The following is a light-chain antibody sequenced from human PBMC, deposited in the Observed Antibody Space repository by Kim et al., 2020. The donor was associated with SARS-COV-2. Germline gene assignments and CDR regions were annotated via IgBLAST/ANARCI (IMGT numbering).Light chain of an antibody. CDR3: LLYYGSAWV. CDR2: DTN. CDR1: TGAVTSVYH. J-gene: IGLJ3*02. V-gene: IGLV7-43*01. Sequence: PVGTVTLTCASITGAVTSVYHPIWFQQKPGQAPRALIYDTNNRHSWTPARFSGSLLGGKAALTLSSVQPEDEAEYYCLLYYGSAWVFGGGTQLTVL.